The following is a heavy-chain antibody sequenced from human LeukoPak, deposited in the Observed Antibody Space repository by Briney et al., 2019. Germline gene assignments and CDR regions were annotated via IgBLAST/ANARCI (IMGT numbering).Heavy chain of an antibody. D-gene: IGHD6-19*01. J-gene: IGHJ6*03. CDR3: ARKVAGTDYYMDV. Sequence: ASVKVSCKASGYTFTSYGISWVRQAPGQGLEWMGWINPNSGGTNYAQKFQGRVTMTRDMSTSTVYMELSSLRSEDTAVYYCARKVAGTDYYMDVWGKGTTVTVSS. CDR1: GYTFTSYG. V-gene: IGHV1-2*02. CDR2: INPNSGGT.